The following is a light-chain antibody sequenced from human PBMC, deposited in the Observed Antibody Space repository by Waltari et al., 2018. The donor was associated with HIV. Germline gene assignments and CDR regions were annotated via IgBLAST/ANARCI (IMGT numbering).Light chain of an antibody. CDR1: SRYSNYR. CDR2: VGPGGIVG. V-gene: IGLV9-49*02. Sequence: QPVLTQPPSASASLGASVTLTCTLSSRYSNYRVDSYQQRPGKGPRFVMRVGPGGIVGSKGDGIPDRFSALGSGLNRYLTIKNIQEEDESDYHCGADHGTGSNFVYVFGPGTKVTVL. J-gene: IGLJ1*01. CDR3: GADHGTGSNFVYV.